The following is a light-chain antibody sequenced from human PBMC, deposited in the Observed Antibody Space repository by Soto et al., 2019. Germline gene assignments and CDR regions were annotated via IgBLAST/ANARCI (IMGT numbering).Light chain of an antibody. CDR3: QQYGSSRT. CDR1: QRVSSSY. V-gene: IGKV3-20*01. Sequence: EIVLTQSPGTLSSSPGERATLSCRSSQRVSSSYLAWYQQKPGQAPRLLIYGASSRATGIPDRFSGSGSGTDFTLTISRLEPEDFAVYYCQQYGSSRTFGQGTKVEIK. J-gene: IGKJ1*01. CDR2: GAS.